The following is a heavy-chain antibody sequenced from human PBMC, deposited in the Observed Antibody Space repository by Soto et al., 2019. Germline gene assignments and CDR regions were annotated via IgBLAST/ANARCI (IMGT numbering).Heavy chain of an antibody. V-gene: IGHV4-59*08. J-gene: IGHJ4*02. CDR2: IHYSGIT. D-gene: IGHD1-26*01. Sequence: QVQLQESGPRLVKPSETLSLTCTVSGDSISSHYWSWVRQPPGKGLECIGYIHYSGITIYNPSLKSRVTISLDTSTNQFSLKLTSVTAADTAVYYCARLPNSGTHPPFDYWGQGTLVTVSS. CDR3: ARLPNSGTHPPFDY. CDR1: GDSISSHY.